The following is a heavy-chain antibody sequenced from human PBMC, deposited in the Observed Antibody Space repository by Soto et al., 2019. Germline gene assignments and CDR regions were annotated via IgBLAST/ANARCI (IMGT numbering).Heavy chain of an antibody. CDR1: GYTFTSYG. CDR2: ISAYNGNT. D-gene: IGHD3-10*01. Sequence: ASVKVSCKASGYTFTSYGISWVRQAAGQGLEWMGWISAYNGNTNYAQKLQGRVTMTTDTSTSTAYMELRSLRSDDTAVYYCARDQGITMVRGPYYGMDVWGQGTTVTVSS. J-gene: IGHJ6*02. CDR3: ARDQGITMVRGPYYGMDV. V-gene: IGHV1-18*01.